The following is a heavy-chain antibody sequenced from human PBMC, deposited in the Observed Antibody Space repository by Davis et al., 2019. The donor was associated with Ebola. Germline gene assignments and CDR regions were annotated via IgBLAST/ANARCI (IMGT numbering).Heavy chain of an antibody. V-gene: IGHV3-30-3*01. CDR3: AKGGGYYYDHFDY. CDR2: ISYDGSNK. CDR1: GFTFSSYA. Sequence: GESLKISCAASGFTFSSYAMHWVRQAPGKGLEWVAAISYDGSNKYYADSVKGRFTISRDNSKNTLYLQMNSLRAEDTAVYYCAKGGGYYYDHFDYWGQGTLVTVSS. D-gene: IGHD3-22*01. J-gene: IGHJ4*02.